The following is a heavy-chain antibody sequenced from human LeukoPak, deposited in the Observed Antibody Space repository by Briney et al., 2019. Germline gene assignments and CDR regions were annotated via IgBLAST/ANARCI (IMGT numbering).Heavy chain of an antibody. CDR1: GFTFSTYA. D-gene: IGHD3-22*01. V-gene: IGHV3-23*01. J-gene: IGHJ4*02. CDR2: VSGSGDKT. Sequence: GGSLRLSCAASGFTFSTYAISWVRQAPGKGLEWVSGVSGSGDKTYYADSVKGRFTVSRDSSKNTLYLQMNSLRAEDTAVYYCAKLLYYYDSSQPYWGQGTLVTVSS. CDR3: AKLLYYYDSSQPY.